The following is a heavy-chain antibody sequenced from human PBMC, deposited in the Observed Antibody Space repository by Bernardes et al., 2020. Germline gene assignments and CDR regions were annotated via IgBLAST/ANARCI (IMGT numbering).Heavy chain of an antibody. CDR1: GYTFTSYG. V-gene: IGHV1-18*01. J-gene: IGHJ4*02. CDR3: ARAPRSLGTVTTLGGHYFDY. CDR2: ISAYNGNT. Sequence: ASVKVSCKASGYTFTSYGISWVRQAPGQGLEWMGWISAYNGNTNYAQKLQGRVTMTTDTSTSTAYMELRSLRSDDTAVYYCARAPRSLGTVTTLGGHYFDYWGQGTLVTVSS. D-gene: IGHD4-17*01.